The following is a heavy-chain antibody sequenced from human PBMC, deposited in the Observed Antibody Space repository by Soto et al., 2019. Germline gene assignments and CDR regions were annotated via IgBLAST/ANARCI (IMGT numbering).Heavy chain of an antibody. CDR1: GGSIRSYY. CDR3: ARGWGFGRAHSWFGP. CDR2: IYYSGST. Sequence: SETLSLTCTVSGGSIRSYYWSWIRQPPGKGLEWIGDIYYSGSTNYNPSLKSRVTIPVDTSKNQFSLKLSSVTAADTAVYYCARGWGFGRAHSWFGPWGQGTLVTVSS. J-gene: IGHJ5*02. V-gene: IGHV4-59*01. D-gene: IGHD1-26*01.